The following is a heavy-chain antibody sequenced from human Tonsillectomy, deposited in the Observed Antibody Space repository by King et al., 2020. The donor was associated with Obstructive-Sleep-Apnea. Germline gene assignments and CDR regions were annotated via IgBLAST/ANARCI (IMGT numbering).Heavy chain of an antibody. CDR3: ASGVIAVVAAPWFDY. CDR2: IDFTGST. J-gene: IGHJ4*02. V-gene: IGHV4-31*03. Sequence: PLQESGPGLVKPSQTLSLTCTVSGVSISSGVYYWSWIRQHPGMGLEWIGYIDFTGSTYYTPSLKSRVTISIDTSKNQFSLKLNSVTAADTAVYYCASGVIAVVAAPWFDYWGQGTLVTASS. D-gene: IGHD2-15*01. CDR1: GVSISSGVYY.